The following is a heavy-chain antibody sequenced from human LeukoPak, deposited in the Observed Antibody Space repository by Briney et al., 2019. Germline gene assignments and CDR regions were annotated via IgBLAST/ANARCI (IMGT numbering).Heavy chain of an antibody. CDR3: ARLPLTGYSRGYYYGMDV. CDR1: GGTFSSYA. D-gene: IGHD3-9*01. CDR2: IIPIFGTA. J-gene: IGHJ6*02. V-gene: IGHV1-69*13. Sequence: SVKVSCKASGGTFSSYAISWVRQAPGQGLEWMGGIIPIFGTANYAQKFQGRVTITADESTSTAYMELSSLRSEDTAVYYCARLPLTGYSRGYYYGMDVWGQGTTVTVSS.